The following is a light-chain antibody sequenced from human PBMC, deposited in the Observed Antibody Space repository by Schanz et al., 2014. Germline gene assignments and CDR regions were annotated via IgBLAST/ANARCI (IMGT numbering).Light chain of an antibody. Sequence: QSALTQPASVSGSPGQSITISCTGTSSDVGGYNYVSWYQQHPGKAPKVLISDVSNRPSGVSNRFSGSKSGNTASLTISGLQAEDEAHYYCCSYTSSSTRVFGGGTQLTVL. CDR3: CSYTSSSTRV. V-gene: IGLV2-14*03. CDR2: DVS. J-gene: IGLJ3*02. CDR1: SSDVGGYNY.